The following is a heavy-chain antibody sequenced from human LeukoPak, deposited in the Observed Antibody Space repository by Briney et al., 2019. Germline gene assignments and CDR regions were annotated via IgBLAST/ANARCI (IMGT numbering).Heavy chain of an antibody. CDR3: ARGYGSGASGQYYFVN. D-gene: IGHD3-10*01. CDR2: IKQDGSDR. J-gene: IGHJ4*02. CDR1: GSTCSSYW. Sequence: PGGSLRLSCAAPGSTCSSYWMSWGRQAPGKGLEWVANIKQDGSDRYYVDSVKGRFTISRDNAKNSLYLQVNSPIVEDTAVYYCARGYGSGASGQYYFVNWGQGTLVSVPS. V-gene: IGHV3-7*04.